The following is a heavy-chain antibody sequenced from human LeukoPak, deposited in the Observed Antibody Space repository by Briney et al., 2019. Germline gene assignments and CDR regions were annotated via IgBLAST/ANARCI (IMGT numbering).Heavy chain of an antibody. CDR1: GGSISSSSYY. CDR2: IYYSGST. CDR3: ARVGGIRTLDY. Sequence: SETLSLTCTVSGGSISSSSYYWGWIRQPPGKGLEWIGSIYYSGSTHYNPSLKSRVTISVDTSKNQFSLKLGSVTAADTAVYYCARVGGIRTLDYWGQGTLVTVPS. D-gene: IGHD3-16*01. V-gene: IGHV4-39*01. J-gene: IGHJ4*02.